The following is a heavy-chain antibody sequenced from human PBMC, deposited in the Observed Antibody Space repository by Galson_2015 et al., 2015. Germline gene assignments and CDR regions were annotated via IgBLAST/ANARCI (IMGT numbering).Heavy chain of an antibody. V-gene: IGHV3-66*02. CDR1: EFTVSTNY. Sequence: SLRLSCAASEFTVSTNYMTWVRQAPGKGLEWVSIIYSGGRAYYADSVKGRVIISRDNSRNTLYLQINSLRPEDTGVYYCARGQLGIFSWFDPWGQGTLVTVLS. CDR2: IYSGGRA. D-gene: IGHD3-16*01. J-gene: IGHJ5*02. CDR3: ARGQLGIFSWFDP.